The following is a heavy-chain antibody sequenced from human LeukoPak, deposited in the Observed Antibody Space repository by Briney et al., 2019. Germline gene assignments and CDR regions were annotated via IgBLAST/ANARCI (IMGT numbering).Heavy chain of an antibody. Sequence: GGSLRLSCAASGFTFNNYAMNWVRQAPGKGLEWVSGLIGSGDITYYADSVKGRFTISRDNSKNTLYLQMHSLRAEDTAVYYCAKDRAYYYGSGNYYTLFDYWGQGTLVTVSS. J-gene: IGHJ4*02. CDR1: GFTFNNYA. CDR2: LIGSGDIT. CDR3: AKDRAYYYGSGNYYTLFDY. V-gene: IGHV3-23*01. D-gene: IGHD3-10*01.